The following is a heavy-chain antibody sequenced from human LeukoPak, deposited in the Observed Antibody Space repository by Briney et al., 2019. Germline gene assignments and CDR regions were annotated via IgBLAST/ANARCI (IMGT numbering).Heavy chain of an antibody. CDR1: GFTVDSNY. V-gene: IGHV3-53*01. D-gene: IGHD3-10*01. Sequence: PGGSLRLSCAASGFTVDSNYLSWVRQAPGKGLEWVSTIYTGGNTCYAASVKGRFTISRDFSKNTVFLHMNSLRAEDTAVYYCAKVRHPYGPPDQYFDHWGQGTLATVSS. CDR3: AKVRHPYGPPDQYFDH. CDR2: IYTGGNT. J-gene: IGHJ4*02.